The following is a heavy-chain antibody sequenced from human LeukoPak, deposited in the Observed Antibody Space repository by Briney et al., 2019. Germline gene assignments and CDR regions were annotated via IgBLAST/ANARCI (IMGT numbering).Heavy chain of an antibody. D-gene: IGHD3-16*01. CDR3: ARLALGFGY. J-gene: IGHJ4*02. Sequence: PSETLSLTCTVSGGSISSYYWSWIRQPPGKGLEWIGYIYYSGSTNYNPSLKSRVTISVDTSKNQFSLKLSSVTAADTAVYYCARLALGFGYWGQGTLVTVSS. V-gene: IGHV4-59*08. CDR2: IYYSGST. CDR1: GGSISSYY.